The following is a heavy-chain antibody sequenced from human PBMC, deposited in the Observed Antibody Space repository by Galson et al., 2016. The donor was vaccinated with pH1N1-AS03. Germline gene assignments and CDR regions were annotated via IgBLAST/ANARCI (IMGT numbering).Heavy chain of an antibody. CDR2: VIPLSGTT. D-gene: IGHD2/OR15-2a*01. CDR3: ARDRYRDTSTDFYESAY. CDR1: AGTFATFA. V-gene: IGHV1-69*01. Sequence: VKVSCKASAGTFATFAVSWVRQARGQGLEWMGGVIPLSGTTNYAQKFQGRVTITADDSTGTAYMELSSLRSDDTAVYYCARDRYRDTSTDFYESAYWGQGTLVTVSS. J-gene: IGHJ4*02.